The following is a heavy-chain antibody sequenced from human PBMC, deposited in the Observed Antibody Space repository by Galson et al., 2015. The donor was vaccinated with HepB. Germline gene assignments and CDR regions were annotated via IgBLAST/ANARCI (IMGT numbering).Heavy chain of an antibody. CDR2: INPNSGGT. V-gene: IGHV1-2*04. CDR3: ARTSSRTWFDGVGYYYYGMDV. Sequence: SVKVSCKASGYTFTGYYMHWVRQAPGQGLEWMGWINPNSGGTNYAQKFQGWVTMTRDTSISTAYMELSRLRSDDTAVYYCARTSSRTWFDGVGYYYYGMDVWGQGTTVTVSS. D-gene: IGHD6-13*01. J-gene: IGHJ6*02. CDR1: GYTFTGYY.